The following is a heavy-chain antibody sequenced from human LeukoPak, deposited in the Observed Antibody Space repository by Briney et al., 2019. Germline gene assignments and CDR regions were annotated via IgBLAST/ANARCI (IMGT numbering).Heavy chain of an antibody. Sequence: QPARSLRLSCAASGFTFTTYSMNWVRQAPGKGLEWVSHISGSTSNIKYADSVMGRFTISRDNAKNSLYLQMNSLRDEDTAVYYCARDLYGDYSFDYWGQGTLVTVSS. V-gene: IGHV3-48*02. CDR3: ARDLYGDYSFDY. J-gene: IGHJ4*02. CDR2: ISGSTSNI. CDR1: GFTFTTYS. D-gene: IGHD4-17*01.